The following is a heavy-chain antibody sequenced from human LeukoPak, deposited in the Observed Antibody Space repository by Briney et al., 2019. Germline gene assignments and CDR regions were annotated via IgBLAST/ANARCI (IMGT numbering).Heavy chain of an antibody. CDR2: THFSGSS. CDR3: ARAKAAGSYDF. V-gene: IGHV4-59*11. J-gene: IGHJ4*02. CDR1: GSPIVRHY. Sequence: SETLSLTCCVSGSPIVRHYWTWIRQPPGKGLEWIGYTHFSGSSNYNPSLKSRATTSLDRAKNQISLTLTSVTAADTAVYFCARAKAAGSYDFWGQGTLVTVSS. D-gene: IGHD6-13*01.